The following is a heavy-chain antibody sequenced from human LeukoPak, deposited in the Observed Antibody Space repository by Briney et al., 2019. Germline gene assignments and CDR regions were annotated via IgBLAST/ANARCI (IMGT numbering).Heavy chain of an antibody. D-gene: IGHD5-18*01. CDR3: ARARHGYIYGYRPNELGHFFDY. Sequence: PSETLSLTCTVSGGSISSGSYYWSWIRQPAGKGLEWIGRIYTRGSTNYNPSLKSRVTISLDTSKNQFSLKLSSVTAADTAVYYCARARHGYIYGYRPNELGHFFDYWGQGTLVTVSS. V-gene: IGHV4-61*02. CDR2: IYTRGST. CDR1: GGSISSGSYY. J-gene: IGHJ4*02.